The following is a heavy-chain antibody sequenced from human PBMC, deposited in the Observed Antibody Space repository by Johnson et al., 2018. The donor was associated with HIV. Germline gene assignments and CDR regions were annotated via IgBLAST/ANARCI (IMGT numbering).Heavy chain of an antibody. CDR1: GFTFNSYP. J-gene: IGHJ3*02. CDR3: AKVDGSGTWGAFDI. D-gene: IGHD3-10*01. CDR2: ISYDGSST. Sequence: QVQLVESGGGVVQPGRSLRLSCAASGFTFNSYPMHWVRQAPGKGLEWVAVISYDGSSTYYADSVKGRFTISRDNSMNTLYLQMNSLRAEDTAVYYCAKVDGSGTWGAFDIWGQGTMVTVSS. V-gene: IGHV3-30-3*01.